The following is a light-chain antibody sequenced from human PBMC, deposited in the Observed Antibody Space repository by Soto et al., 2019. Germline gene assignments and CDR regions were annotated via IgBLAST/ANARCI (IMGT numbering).Light chain of an antibody. CDR3: SSYSTISALV. CDR1: NSDVGDYNR. CDR2: EVS. Sequence: QSALTQPASVSGSPGQSITISCTGTNSDVGDYNRVSWYQHHPLKAPKLLIYEVSNRPSGVSDRFSGSKSGNTASLTISGLQAEYEADYYCSSYSTISALVFGRGTKVTVL. V-gene: IGLV2-14*01. J-gene: IGLJ2*01.